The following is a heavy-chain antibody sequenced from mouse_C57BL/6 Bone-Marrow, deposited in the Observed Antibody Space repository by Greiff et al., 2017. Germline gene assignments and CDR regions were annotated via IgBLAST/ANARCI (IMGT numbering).Heavy chain of an antibody. J-gene: IGHJ1*03. CDR3: ARYYYGSSYVWYFDV. CDR2: ISYSGST. CDR1: GYSITSDY. Sequence: EVKLVESGPGLAKPSQTLSLTCSVTGYSITSDYWNWIRKFPGNKLEYMGYISYSGSTYYNPSLISRISITRDTSKNQYYLQLNSVTTEDTATYYGARYYYGSSYVWYFDVWGTGTTVTVSA. V-gene: IGHV3-8*01. D-gene: IGHD1-1*01.